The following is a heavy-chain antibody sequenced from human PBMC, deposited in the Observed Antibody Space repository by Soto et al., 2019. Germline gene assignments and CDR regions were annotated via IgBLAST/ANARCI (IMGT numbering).Heavy chain of an antibody. CDR3: AGSGNRNSLYCVDV. CDR1: GGSLSGYY. J-gene: IGHJ6*02. CDR2: INHRGSS. Sequence: TSETLSLTCAVNGGSLSGYYWSWIRQSPGKGLEWTGEINHRGSSDYNPSLKSRVTLSIDASMNRVTLELTSVTAADTAVYYCAGSGNRNSLYCVDVWCQGTAVTVSS. D-gene: IGHD1-7*01. V-gene: IGHV4-34*01.